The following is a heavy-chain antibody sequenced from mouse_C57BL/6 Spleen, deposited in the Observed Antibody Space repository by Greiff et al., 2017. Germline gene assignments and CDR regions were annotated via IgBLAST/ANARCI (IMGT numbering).Heavy chain of an antibody. CDR1: GYSFTGYY. V-gene: IGHV1-42*01. J-gene: IGHJ2*01. CDR2: INPSTGGT. CDR3: ARHGYDYDYFDV. D-gene: IGHD2-4*01. Sequence: VQLQQSGPELVKPGASVKISCKASGYSFTGYYMNWVKQSPDKSLEWIGEINPSTGGTTYNQKFKAKATLTVDKSASTAYMQLKGLTSEDSAGYYCARHGYDYDYFDVWGKGTTLTVSS.